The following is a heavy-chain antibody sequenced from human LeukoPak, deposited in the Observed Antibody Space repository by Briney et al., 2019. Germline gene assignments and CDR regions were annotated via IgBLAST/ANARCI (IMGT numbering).Heavy chain of an antibody. D-gene: IGHD3-9*01. V-gene: IGHV1-2*02. CDR2: INPNSGGT. CDR3: ARVRILTGYPLDY. CDR1: GYTFTDYY. Sequence: AASVKVSCKASGYTFTDYYMHWVRQAPGQGLEWMGWINPNSGGTNYAQKFQERVTITRDMSTSTAYMELSSLRSEDTAVYYCARVRILTGYPLDYWGQGTLVTVSS. J-gene: IGHJ4*02.